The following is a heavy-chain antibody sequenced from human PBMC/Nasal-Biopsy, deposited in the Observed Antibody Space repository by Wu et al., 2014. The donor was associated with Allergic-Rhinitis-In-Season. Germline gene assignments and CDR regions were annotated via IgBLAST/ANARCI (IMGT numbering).Heavy chain of an antibody. D-gene: IGHD3-10*01. CDR3: ASGGADFSKTFYMDV. J-gene: IGHJ6*03. CDR2: MNQDGSLI. CDR1: GFTFSQFW. Sequence: LRLSCAASGFTFSQFWMSWVRHAPGKRLEWVAKMNQDGSLITYMDSVNGRFTISRDNAKNALFLQMSSLRVDDTAVYYCASGGADFSKTFYMDVWGKGTTVAVSS. V-gene: IGHV3-7*01.